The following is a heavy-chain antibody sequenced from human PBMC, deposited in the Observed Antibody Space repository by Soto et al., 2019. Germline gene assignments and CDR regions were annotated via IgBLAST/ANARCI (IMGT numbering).Heavy chain of an antibody. CDR3: AKDSGGYDAAFDI. CDR1: GFTFDDYA. V-gene: IGHV3-9*01. CDR2: ISWNSGSI. D-gene: IGHD5-12*01. Sequence: GXSLRLACATSGFTFDDYAMHWFRQAPGKGLEWVSGISWNSGSIGYADSVKGRFTISRDNAKNSLYLQMNSLRAEDTALYYCAKDSGGYDAAFDIWGQGTMVTV. J-gene: IGHJ3*02.